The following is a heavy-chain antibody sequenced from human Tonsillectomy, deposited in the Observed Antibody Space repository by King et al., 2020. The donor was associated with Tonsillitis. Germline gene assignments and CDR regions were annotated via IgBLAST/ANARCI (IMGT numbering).Heavy chain of an antibody. CDR1: GFTFSSYG. D-gene: IGHD1-20*01. Sequence: VQLVESGGGVVQPGRSLRLSCAASGFTFSSYGMHWVRQAPGKGLEWVAVIWYDGNNKYYADSVKGRFTISRDISKNTLYLQMNSLRAEETAVYYCARDRRDLTNWRSLAPRGFDYWGQGTLVTVSS. J-gene: IGHJ4*02. V-gene: IGHV3-33*01. CDR2: IWYDGNNK. CDR3: ARDRRDLTNWRSLAPRGFDY.